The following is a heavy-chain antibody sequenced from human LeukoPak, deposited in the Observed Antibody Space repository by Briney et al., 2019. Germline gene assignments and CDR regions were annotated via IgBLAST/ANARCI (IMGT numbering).Heavy chain of an antibody. V-gene: IGHV4-59*01. CDR3: ARDVDDNRRCYYHYGMDV. Sequence: SETLSLTCTVSGGSIHRYYWSWVRQPPGKGLQWIGYVYNSGTTNYNPSLKSRVTMSVDTSKNQVSLRLTSVTAADTAVYYCARDVDDNRRCYYHYGMDVWGQGTTVTVSS. CDR1: GGSIHRYY. D-gene: IGHD3-22*01. J-gene: IGHJ6*02. CDR2: VYNSGTT.